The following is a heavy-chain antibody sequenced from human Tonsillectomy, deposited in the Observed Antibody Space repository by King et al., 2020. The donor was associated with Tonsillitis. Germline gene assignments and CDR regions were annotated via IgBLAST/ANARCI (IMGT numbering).Heavy chain of an antibody. V-gene: IGHV3-15*01. CDR2: IKSKTDGGTT. J-gene: IGHJ1*01. CDR1: GFTFSNAW. Sequence: VQLVESGGGLVKPGGSLRLSCAASGFTFSNAWMSWVRQAPRKGLEWGGRIKSKTDGGTTDYAAPVKGRFTISRDDSKNTLYLLMNSLKTEDTAVYYCTTWGFQYWGQGTLVTVSS. D-gene: IGHD7-27*01. CDR3: TTWGFQY.